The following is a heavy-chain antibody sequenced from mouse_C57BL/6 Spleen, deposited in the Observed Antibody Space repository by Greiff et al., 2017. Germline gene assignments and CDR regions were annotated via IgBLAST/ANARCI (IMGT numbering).Heavy chain of an antibody. CDR2: IDPGDGDT. CDR3: ASVGCNYFAMDY. J-gene: IGHJ4*01. CDR1: GYAFSSSW. Sequence: QVQLQQSGPELVKPGASVKMSCKASGYAFSSSWMHWVKQRPGQGLEWIGRIDPGDGDTNYNGKFKGKATLTADKSSSTAYMQLSSLTSEDSAVYFCASVGCNYFAMDYWGQGTSVTVSS. D-gene: IGHD2-1*01. V-gene: IGHV1-82*01.